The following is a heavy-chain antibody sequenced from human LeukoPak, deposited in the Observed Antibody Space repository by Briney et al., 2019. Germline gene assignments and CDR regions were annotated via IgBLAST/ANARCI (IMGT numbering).Heavy chain of an antibody. D-gene: IGHD3-10*01. Sequence: PSETLSLTCAVSGYSISSGYYWGWIRQPPGRGLEWIGSIYHSGITYFKPSLRSRVTISIDTSRNQLSLKVNSVTAADTAVYYCARNMATVVRVDSWGQGTLVIVSS. CDR1: GYSISSGYY. CDR2: IYHSGIT. V-gene: IGHV4-38-2*01. J-gene: IGHJ5*01. CDR3: ARNMATVVRVDS.